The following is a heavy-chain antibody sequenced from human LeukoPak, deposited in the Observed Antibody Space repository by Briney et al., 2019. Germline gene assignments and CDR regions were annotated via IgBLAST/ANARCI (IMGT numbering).Heavy chain of an antibody. CDR2: INYNGRS. D-gene: IGHD3-16*01. CDR3: SLWQEITDY. V-gene: IGHV4-34*01. J-gene: IGHJ4*02. Sequence: PSETLSLTCAVYGGSLSDYYWGWLRQPPGKGLEWIGDINYNGRSIYNPSLKSRVALSVDTSKNQFTLNLSSVTAADTAVYYCSLWQEITDYWGQGTLVTVSS. CDR1: GGSLSDYY.